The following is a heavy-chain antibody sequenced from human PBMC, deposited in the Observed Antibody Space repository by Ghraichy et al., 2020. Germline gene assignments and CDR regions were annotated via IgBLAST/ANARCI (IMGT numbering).Heavy chain of an antibody. V-gene: IGHV4-39*01. J-gene: IGHJ5*02. D-gene: IGHD6-19*01. CDR1: GGSISSSSYY. Sequence: SETLSLTCTVSGGSISSSSYYWGWIRQPPGKGLEWIGSIYYSGSTYYNPSLKSRVTISVDTSKNQFSLKLSSVTAADTAVYYCASGNRSGKNWFDPWGQGTLVTVSS. CDR2: IYYSGST. CDR3: ASGNRSGKNWFDP.